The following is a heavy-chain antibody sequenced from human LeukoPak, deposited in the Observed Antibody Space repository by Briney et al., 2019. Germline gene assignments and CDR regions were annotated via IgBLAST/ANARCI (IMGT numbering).Heavy chain of an antibody. J-gene: IGHJ4*02. CDR3: ARTYSSGWYGYYFDY. CDR2: IYYSGST. CDR1: GGSISSYY. Sequence: SETLSPTCTVSGGSISSYYWSWIRQPPGKGLEWIGYIYYSGSTNYNPSLKSRVTISVDTSKNQFSLKLSSVTAADTAVYYCARTYSSGWYGYYFDYWGQGTLVTVSS. V-gene: IGHV4-59*01. D-gene: IGHD6-19*01.